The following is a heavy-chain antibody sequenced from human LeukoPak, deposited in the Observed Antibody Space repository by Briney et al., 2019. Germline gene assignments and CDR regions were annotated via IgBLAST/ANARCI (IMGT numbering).Heavy chain of an antibody. CDR1: GGSISSSDYY. CDR2: IYYSGRT. J-gene: IGHJ5*02. V-gene: IGHV4-39*02. CDR3: AREVTTWFDP. D-gene: IGHD4-17*01. Sequence: SETLSLTCTVYGGSISSSDYYWGWILQPPGKGLEWIGSIYYSGRTYYNPSLKSRVTISVDTSKNQCSLKLSSVTAADTAVYYCAREVTTWFDPWGQGTLVTVSS.